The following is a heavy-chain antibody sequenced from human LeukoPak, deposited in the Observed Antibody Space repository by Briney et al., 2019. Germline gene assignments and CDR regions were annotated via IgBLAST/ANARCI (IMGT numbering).Heavy chain of an antibody. CDR3: ARIGFGYSFGQGFDY. Sequence: PGGSLRLSCVASGISFNDYSMNWVRQAPGKGLAWVAVISHDGKKIYYADSVKGRFTVSRDNSEKTLYLQMNTLRAEDTAVYYCARIGFGYSFGQGFDYWGQGTLVSVSS. CDR1: GISFNDYS. J-gene: IGHJ4*02. D-gene: IGHD5-18*01. CDR2: ISHDGKKI. V-gene: IGHV3-30*04.